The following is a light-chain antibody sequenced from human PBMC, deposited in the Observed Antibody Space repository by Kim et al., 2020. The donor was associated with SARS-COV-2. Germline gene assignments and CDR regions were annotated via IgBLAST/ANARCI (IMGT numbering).Light chain of an antibody. CDR2: YDT. V-gene: IGLV3-21*04. J-gene: IGLJ2*01. CDR3: QVWDRSSDQYV. CDR1: DIGTKS. Sequence: SYELTQPPSVSVAPGKTARITCGGNDIGTKSVHXYRQKPGQAPVAVISYDTDRRSGIPERFSGSNSGNSATLTITRVEAGDEADYYCQVWDRSSDQYVFG.